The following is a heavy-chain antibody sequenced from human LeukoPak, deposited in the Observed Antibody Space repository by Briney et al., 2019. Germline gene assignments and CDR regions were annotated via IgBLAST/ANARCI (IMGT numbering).Heavy chain of an antibody. J-gene: IGHJ4*02. CDR2: INTNTGNP. CDR3: ARVWWEQQLVGFDY. Sequence: ASVKVSCKVSGYTLTGLSMHWVRQAPGKGLEWMGWINTNTGNPTYTQGFTGRFVFSLDTSVSTAYLQISSLKAEDTAVYYCARVWWEQQLVGFDYWGQGTLVTVSS. V-gene: IGHV7-4-1*02. D-gene: IGHD6-13*01. CDR1: GYTLTGLS.